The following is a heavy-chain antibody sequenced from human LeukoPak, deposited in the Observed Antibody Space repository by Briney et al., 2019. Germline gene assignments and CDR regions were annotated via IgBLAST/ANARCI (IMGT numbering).Heavy chain of an antibody. CDR1: GFTFSGYW. CDR2: IKQDGSEK. Sequence: GGSLRLSCAASGFTFSGYWMTWVRQAPGKGLEWVANIKQDGSEKYYVDSVKGRFTISRDNAKNSLYLQMNSLRAEDTAVYYCTTSSGYLNYWGQGTLVTVSS. V-gene: IGHV3-7*01. J-gene: IGHJ4*01. CDR3: TTSSGYLNY. D-gene: IGHD3-22*01.